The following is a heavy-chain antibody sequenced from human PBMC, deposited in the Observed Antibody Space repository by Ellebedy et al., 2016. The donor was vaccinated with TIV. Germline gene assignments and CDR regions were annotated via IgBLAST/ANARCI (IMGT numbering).Heavy chain of an antibody. CDR2: IRSDGGST. CDR1: RFTFSTYW. CDR3: AREGKYYGTDV. V-gene: IGHV3-74*01. J-gene: IGHJ6*02. Sequence: GESLKISCAASRFTFSTYWMHWVRQAPGKGLVWVSRIRSDGGSTTYADSVKGRFTMSRDNSKNTLYLQMDSLRAEDTAVFYCAREGKYYGTDVWGQGTTVTVSS. D-gene: IGHD3-10*01.